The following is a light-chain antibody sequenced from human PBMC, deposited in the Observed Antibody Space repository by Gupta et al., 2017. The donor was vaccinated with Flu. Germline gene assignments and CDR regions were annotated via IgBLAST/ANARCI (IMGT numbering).Light chain of an antibody. CDR3: CSYAGSYTFDV. V-gene: IGLV2-11*01. Sequence: LTQPRSVSGSPGQSVTISCTGTSSDVGASKFVSWYQLHPDKAPKLMIYDVSKRPSGVPDRFSGSKSGNTASLTISGLQAEDEADYYCCSYAGSYTFDVFGTGTKVTVL. J-gene: IGLJ1*01. CDR2: DVS. CDR1: SSDVGASKF.